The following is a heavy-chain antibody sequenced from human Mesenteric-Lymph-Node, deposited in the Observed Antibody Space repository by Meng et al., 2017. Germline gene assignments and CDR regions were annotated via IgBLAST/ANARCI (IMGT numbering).Heavy chain of an antibody. CDR2: INPNSGGT. CDR3: ARVKGSSGSDAFDI. J-gene: IGHJ3*02. V-gene: IGHV1-2*06. D-gene: IGHD3-22*01. CDR1: GYTFTGYY. Sequence: ASVKVSCKASGYTFTGYYMHWVRQAPGQGLEWMGRINPNSGGTNYAQNFQSKVTMTRDTSVNTAYMGLSSLRSDDTAIYYSARVKGSSGSDAFDIWGQGTMVTVSS.